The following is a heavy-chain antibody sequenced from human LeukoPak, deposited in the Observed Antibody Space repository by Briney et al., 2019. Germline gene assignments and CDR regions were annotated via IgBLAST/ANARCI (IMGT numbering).Heavy chain of an antibody. CDR3: ARQPRSITIFGVVIPNWFDP. D-gene: IGHD3-3*01. CDR2: MNPNSGNT. Sequence: GASVKVSCKASGYTFTSYGISWVRQAPGQGLEWMGWMNPNSGNTGYAQKFQGRVTITRNTSISTAYMELSSLRSEDTAVYYCARQPRSITIFGVVIPNWFDPWGQGTLVTVSS. J-gene: IGHJ5*02. CDR1: GYTFTSYG. V-gene: IGHV1-8*03.